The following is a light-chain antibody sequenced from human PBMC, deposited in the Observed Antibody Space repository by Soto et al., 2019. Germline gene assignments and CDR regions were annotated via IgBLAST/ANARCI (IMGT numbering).Light chain of an antibody. CDR1: QSLLYSPDNKNY. CDR2: WAS. J-gene: IGKJ4*01. V-gene: IGKV4-1*01. Sequence: DVVVTQSPVSLAVSLGERATINCKSSQSLLYSPDNKNYLAWYEQKQGQPPKLLIYWASTRASGVPARFHDSGSGTDFTLTITSLQADDVALYYCHQYYSLPLTFGRGTKVET. CDR3: HQYYSLPLT.